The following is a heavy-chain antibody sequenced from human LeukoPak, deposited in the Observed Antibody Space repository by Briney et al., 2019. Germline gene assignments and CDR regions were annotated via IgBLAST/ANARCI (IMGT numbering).Heavy chain of an antibody. J-gene: IGHJ4*02. CDR3: AREHIVVSFDY. Sequence: SGGSLRLSCAASGFTFSSYAMHWVRQAPGKGLEWVAVISYDGSNKYYADSVKGRFTISRDNSKNTLYLQMNSLRAEDTAVYYCAREHIVVSFDYWGQGTLVTVSS. D-gene: IGHD2-21*01. V-gene: IGHV3-30-3*01. CDR2: ISYDGSNK. CDR1: GFTFSSYA.